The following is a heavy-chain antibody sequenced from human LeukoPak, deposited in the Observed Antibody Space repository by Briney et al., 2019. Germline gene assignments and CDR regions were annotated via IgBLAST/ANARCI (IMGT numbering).Heavy chain of an antibody. Sequence: GGSLRLSCAASGFTFSSYGMHWVRQAPGKGQEWVAFIRYDGSNKYYADSVKGRFTISRDNAKNSLYLQMNSLRAEDTALYYCAKCRLSLQTLDAFDIWGQGTMVTVSS. CDR1: GFTFSSYG. CDR2: IRYDGSNK. CDR3: AKCRLSLQTLDAFDI. J-gene: IGHJ3*02. V-gene: IGHV3-30*02.